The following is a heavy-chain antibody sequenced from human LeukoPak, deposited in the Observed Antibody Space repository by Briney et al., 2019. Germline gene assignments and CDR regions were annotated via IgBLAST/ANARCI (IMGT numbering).Heavy chain of an antibody. V-gene: IGHV3-9*01. J-gene: IGHJ6*02. D-gene: IGHD3-22*01. CDR1: GFTFDNYA. Sequence: GGSLRLSCAASGFTFDNYAMHWVRQGPGKGLEWVSGISWNSGAIRYADSVQGRFTISRDNAQNSLFLEMNSLRVEDTALYYCAKGSMLIVPYGMDVWGQGTTVIVSS. CDR3: AKGSMLIVPYGMDV. CDR2: ISWNSGAI.